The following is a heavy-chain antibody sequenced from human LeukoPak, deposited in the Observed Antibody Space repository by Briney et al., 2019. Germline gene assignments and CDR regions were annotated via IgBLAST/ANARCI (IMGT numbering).Heavy chain of an antibody. CDR2: INHSGST. Sequence: SETLSLTCAVYGGSFSGYYWSWIRQTPGRGLEWIGEINHSGSTNYNPSLKSRVTISVDTSKNQFSLKLSSVTAADTAVYYCARTDFWSGYFFDYWGQGTLVTVSS. J-gene: IGHJ4*02. CDR1: GGSFSGYY. V-gene: IGHV4-34*01. D-gene: IGHD3-3*01. CDR3: ARTDFWSGYFFDY.